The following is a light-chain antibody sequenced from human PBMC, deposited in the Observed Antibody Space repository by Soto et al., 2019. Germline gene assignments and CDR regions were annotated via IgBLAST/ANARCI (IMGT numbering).Light chain of an antibody. Sequence: DIQMTQSPSYLPTSVGDRVTITCRASQTVSNYVTWYQQKPGKAPTMLIFAASRVQNGIPSRFSGSGSARDFTLTISHVQPEDFATYFCQQNYDVPRTFGQGTTLEI. V-gene: IGKV1-39*01. CDR2: AAS. CDR3: QQNYDVPRT. J-gene: IGKJ2*01. CDR1: QTVSNY.